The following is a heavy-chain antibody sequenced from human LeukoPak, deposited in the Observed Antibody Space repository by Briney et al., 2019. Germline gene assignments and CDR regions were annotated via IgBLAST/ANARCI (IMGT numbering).Heavy chain of an antibody. Sequence: ASVKVSCKASGYTFTSYAMHWVRQAPGQRLEWMGWINAGNGNTKYSQKFQGRVTITRDTSASTAYMELSSLRSDDTAVYYCARDVVVAATLFDYWGQGTLVTVSS. D-gene: IGHD2-15*01. CDR1: GYTFTSYA. CDR2: INAGNGNT. J-gene: IGHJ4*02. V-gene: IGHV1-3*01. CDR3: ARDVVVAATLFDY.